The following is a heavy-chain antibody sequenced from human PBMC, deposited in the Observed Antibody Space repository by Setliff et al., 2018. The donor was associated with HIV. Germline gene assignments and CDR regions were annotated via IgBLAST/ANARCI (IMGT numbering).Heavy chain of an antibody. CDR1: GYTFTSYY. V-gene: IGHV1-46*01. Sequence: ASVKVSCKASGYTFTSYYIHWVRQAPGQGLEWMGIINPSGGSTNYAQKFQDRVTMTRDESTSTAYMELSSLRSEDTAVYYCARGATITYYFDYWGQGTLVTVPQ. J-gene: IGHJ4*02. CDR2: INPSGGST. D-gene: IGHD5-12*01. CDR3: ARGATITYYFDY.